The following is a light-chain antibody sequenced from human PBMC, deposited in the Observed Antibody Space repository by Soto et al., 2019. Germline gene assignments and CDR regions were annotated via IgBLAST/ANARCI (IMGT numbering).Light chain of an antibody. CDR1: QSVSSSY. CDR2: GAS. Sequence: EIVFTQFPCTLSLSPGERATLSCRASQSVSSSYLAWYQQKPGQAPRLLIYGASSRATGIPARFSGSGSGTEFTLTISSLQSEDFAVYYCQQYNNWITFGQGTRLEI. CDR3: QQYNNWIT. J-gene: IGKJ5*01. V-gene: IGKV3-15*01.